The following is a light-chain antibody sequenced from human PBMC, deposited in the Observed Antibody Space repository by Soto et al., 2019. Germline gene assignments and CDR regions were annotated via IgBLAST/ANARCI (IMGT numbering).Light chain of an antibody. V-gene: IGLV2-11*01. CDR2: DVS. Sequence: SVLTQPRSVSGSPGQSVTLSCTGTSSDVGGYNYVSWYQQHPGKAPKLMIYDVSKRPSGVPDRFSGSKSGNTASLTISGLQAEDEADYYCCSYAGSYTWVFGGGTKVTVL. CDR1: SSDVGGYNY. CDR3: CSYAGSYTWV. J-gene: IGLJ3*02.